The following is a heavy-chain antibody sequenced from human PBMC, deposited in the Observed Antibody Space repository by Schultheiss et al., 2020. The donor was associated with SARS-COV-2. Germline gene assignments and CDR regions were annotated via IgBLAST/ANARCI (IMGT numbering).Heavy chain of an antibody. CDR1: GASVTSYY. J-gene: IGHJ1*01. CDR3: VSTSDIVVAVATT. D-gene: IGHD2-15*01. V-gene: IGHV4-39*01. CDR2: MFYTDNT. Sequence: SQTLSLTCTVSGASVTSYYWGWIRQSPGKGLEWIGSMFYTDNTYYNPPLKSRVTISADTSKNQFSLRLSSVTATDTAVYYCVSTSDIVVAVATTWGQGTLVTVSS.